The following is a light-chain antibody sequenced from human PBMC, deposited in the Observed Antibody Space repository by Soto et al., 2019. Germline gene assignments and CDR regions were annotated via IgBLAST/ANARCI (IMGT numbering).Light chain of an antibody. CDR1: QSISSY. Sequence: IPTTQSPSSPSSPLGARVTIPFRASQSISSYLNWYQQKPGKAPMLLIYGATNLQSGVPSRFSGSGSRTDFTLTISSLQPEDFATYFCQQSFSVRSWTFGQGTKVDNK. CDR3: QQSFSVRSWT. CDR2: GAT. V-gene: IGKV1-39*01. J-gene: IGKJ1*01.